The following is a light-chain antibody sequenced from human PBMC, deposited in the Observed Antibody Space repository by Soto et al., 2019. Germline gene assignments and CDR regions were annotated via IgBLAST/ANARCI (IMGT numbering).Light chain of an antibody. CDR2: GAS. J-gene: IGKJ4*01. Sequence: EIVLTQSPGTLSLSPGERATPSCRASQTISSTFLAWYRQRPGQAPRLLIYGASSRATGIPDRFSASGSGTDFTLTISRLEPEDFAVYYCQQFGLSPTFGGGTKVDIK. CDR3: QQFGLSPT. CDR1: QTISSTF. V-gene: IGKV3-20*01.